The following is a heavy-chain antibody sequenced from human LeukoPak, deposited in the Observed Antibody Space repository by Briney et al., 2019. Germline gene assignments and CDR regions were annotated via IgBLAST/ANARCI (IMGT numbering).Heavy chain of an antibody. D-gene: IGHD2-21*01. CDR1: GFTFSSYG. Sequence: GGSLRLSCAASGFTFSSYGMHWVRQGPGKGLEWVAVIWSDGTNKHYADSVKGRVTISRDNSKNTPYLQMNSLRAEDTAVYYCAKDRDAGTYYFDYWGQGTLVTVSS. J-gene: IGHJ4*02. V-gene: IGHV3-33*06. CDR2: IWSDGTNK. CDR3: AKDRDAGTYYFDY.